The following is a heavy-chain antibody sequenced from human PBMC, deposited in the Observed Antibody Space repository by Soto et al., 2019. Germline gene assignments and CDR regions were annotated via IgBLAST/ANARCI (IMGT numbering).Heavy chain of an antibody. CDR1: GFTFSGSA. V-gene: IGHV3-73*01. CDR2: IRSKANSYAT. J-gene: IGHJ5*02. CDR3: TRHSRRDYGDYGNWFDP. Sequence: EVQLVESGGGLVQPGGSLKLSCAASGFTFSGSAMHWVRQASGKGLEWVGRIRSKANSYATAYAASVEGRFTISRDDSKNTAYLQMNSLKTEDTAVYYCTRHSRRDYGDYGNWFDPWGQGTLVTVSS. D-gene: IGHD4-17*01.